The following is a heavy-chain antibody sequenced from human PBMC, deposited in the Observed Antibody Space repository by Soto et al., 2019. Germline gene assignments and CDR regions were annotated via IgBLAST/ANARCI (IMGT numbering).Heavy chain of an antibody. Sequence: XSVKVSCKTSGYIFANYGISRMRQAPGQGLEWMAWISAYNGRTEYAPNLQGRLTLTTDTSTNTAYMELRSLISDDTAVYFCGKASFYDAYDYWGQGNLVTVSP. D-gene: IGHD3-22*01. CDR2: ISAYNGRT. J-gene: IGHJ4*02. V-gene: IGHV1-18*01. CDR3: GKASFYDAYDY. CDR1: GYIFANYG.